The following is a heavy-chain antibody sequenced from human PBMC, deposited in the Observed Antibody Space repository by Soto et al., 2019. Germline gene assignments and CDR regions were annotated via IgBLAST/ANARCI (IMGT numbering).Heavy chain of an antibody. Sequence: QVQLQESGPGLVKPSQTLSITCTVSGGSISSGGYYWTWIRQHPGKGLEWIGYNYYSGITYYNPSLKSRVTISLDTSKNQFSLKLSSVTATDTAVYYCARGSSIAGLYYGMDVWGQGTTVTVSS. D-gene: IGHD6-6*01. CDR2: NYYSGIT. V-gene: IGHV4-31*03. J-gene: IGHJ6*02. CDR1: GGSISSGGYY. CDR3: ARGSSIAGLYYGMDV.